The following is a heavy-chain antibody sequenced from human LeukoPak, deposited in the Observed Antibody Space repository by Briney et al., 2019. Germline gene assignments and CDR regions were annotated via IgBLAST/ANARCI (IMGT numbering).Heavy chain of an antibody. D-gene: IGHD3-16*01. J-gene: IGHJ4*02. CDR1: GYTFNRFY. CDR3: ARDEGVGERGAY. CDR2: VNPSDGYT. V-gene: IGHV1-46*02. Sequence: ASVKVSCKASGYTFNRFYIHWVRQARGQGLEWMGIVNPSDGYTTYAQKFQGRVTMTRDMSTSTVYMELRSLRSDDTAMYYCARDEGVGERGAYWGQGTLVTVSS.